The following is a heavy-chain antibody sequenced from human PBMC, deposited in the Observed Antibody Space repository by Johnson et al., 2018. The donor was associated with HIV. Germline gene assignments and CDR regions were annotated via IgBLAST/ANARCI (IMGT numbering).Heavy chain of an antibody. D-gene: IGHD5-24*01. CDR1: GFTVSSNY. J-gene: IGHJ3*02. CDR2: IYSGGST. Sequence: EVQLVESGGGLVQPGGYLRLSCAASGFTVSSNYMSWVRQAPGKGLEWVSVIYSGGSTYYADSVKGRFTISRDNSKNTLYLQMNSLRAEDTAVYYCAKDEGDGYRHDAFDIWGQGTMVTVSS. V-gene: IGHV3-66*02. CDR3: AKDEGDGYRHDAFDI.